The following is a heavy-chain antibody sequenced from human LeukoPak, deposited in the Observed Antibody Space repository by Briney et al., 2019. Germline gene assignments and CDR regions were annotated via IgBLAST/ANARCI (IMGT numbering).Heavy chain of an antibody. Sequence: SETLSLTCAVYGGSFSGYYWSWIRQPPGKGLEWIGEINHSGSTNYNPSLESRVTISVDTSKNQFSLKLSSVTAADTAVYYCARTDCSSISCYSDYWGQGTLVTVSS. CDR2: INHSGST. CDR1: GGSFSGYY. V-gene: IGHV4-34*01. CDR3: ARTDCSSISCYSDY. J-gene: IGHJ4*02. D-gene: IGHD2-2*02.